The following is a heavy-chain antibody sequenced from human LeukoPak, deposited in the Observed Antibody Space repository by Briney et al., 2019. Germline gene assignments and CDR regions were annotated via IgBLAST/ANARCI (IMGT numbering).Heavy chain of an antibody. CDR3: ASVHRSSHWFDP. CDR2: IDPSDSYT. CDR1: GYTFTNYW. D-gene: IGHD6-13*01. J-gene: IGHJ5*02. V-gene: IGHV5-10-1*01. Sequence: GESLKISCKGSGYTFTNYWISWVRQMPGKGLEWMGRIDPSDSYTNYSPSFQGHVTFSADRSISTAYLQWSSLEASDTAIYYCASVHRSSHWFDPWGQGTLVTVSS.